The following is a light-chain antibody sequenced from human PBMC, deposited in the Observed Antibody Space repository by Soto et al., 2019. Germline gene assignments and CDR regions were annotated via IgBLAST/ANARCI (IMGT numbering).Light chain of an antibody. CDR1: QSVIYSSSNKNY. J-gene: IGKJ1*01. CDR2: WAS. CDR3: QQYYSTPQT. Sequence: DIVMTQSPDSLAVSLGERATINCKSSQSVIYSSSNKNYLAWYQQKPGQPPKLLIYWASTRESGVPDRFSGSGSGTDFTLTISSLQAEDVAVYYCQQYYSTPQTFGQGTKVEIK. V-gene: IGKV4-1*01.